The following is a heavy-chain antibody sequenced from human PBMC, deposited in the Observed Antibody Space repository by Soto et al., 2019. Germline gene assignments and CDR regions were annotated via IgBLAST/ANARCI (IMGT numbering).Heavy chain of an antibody. D-gene: IGHD6-6*01. V-gene: IGHV3-23*01. J-gene: IGHJ6*02. CDR2: ISGSGGST. CDR1: GFTFSSYA. CDR3: AKDRAAARPGRPYGMDV. Sequence: GGSLRLSCAASGFTFSSYAMSWVRQAPGKGLEWVSAISGSGGSTYYADSVKGRFTISRDNSKNTLYLQMNSLRAEDTAVYYCAKDRAAARPGRPYGMDVWGQGTTVTVSS.